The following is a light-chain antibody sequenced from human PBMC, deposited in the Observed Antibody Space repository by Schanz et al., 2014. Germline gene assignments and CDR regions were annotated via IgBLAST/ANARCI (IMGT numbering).Light chain of an antibody. J-gene: IGKJ3*01. V-gene: IGKV1-39*01. Sequence: DIQMTQSPSFVSASVGDRVTITCRASQIISSYLNWYQQKPGKAPNLLISATSNLQSGVPSRFSGSGSGADFSLTIANVQPEDFATYYCHQTYSVPFTFGPGTKVDTK. CDR3: HQTYSVPFT. CDR1: QIISSY. CDR2: ATS.